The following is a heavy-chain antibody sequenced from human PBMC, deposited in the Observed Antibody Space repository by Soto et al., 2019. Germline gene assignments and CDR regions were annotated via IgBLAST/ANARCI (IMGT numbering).Heavy chain of an antibody. Sequence: SLRLSCAASGFTFSNYGMYWVRQAPGKGLEWVAVISYDGNNKYYADSVKGRFTISRDNSKNTLCLQMNSLRAEDTAVYYCAKSGSSGYYYYYGMDVWGQGTTVTVSS. J-gene: IGHJ6*02. D-gene: IGHD3-10*01. CDR2: ISYDGNNK. CDR3: AKSGSSGYYYYYGMDV. CDR1: GFTFSNYG. V-gene: IGHV3-30*18.